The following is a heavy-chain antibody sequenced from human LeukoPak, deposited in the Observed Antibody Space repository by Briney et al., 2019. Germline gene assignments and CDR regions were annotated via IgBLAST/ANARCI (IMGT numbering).Heavy chain of an antibody. D-gene: IGHD3-10*01. CDR1: GFTFSSYA. CDR2: ISGSGGST. V-gene: IGHV3-23*01. CDR3: AKDMREVLLWFGESPLGPIDY. J-gene: IGHJ4*02. Sequence: GGSLRLSCAASGFTFSSYAMSWVRQAPGKGLEWVSAISGSGGSTYYADSVKGRFTISRDNSKNTLYLQMNSLRAEDTAVYYCAKDMREVLLWFGESPLGPIDYWGQGTLVTVSS.